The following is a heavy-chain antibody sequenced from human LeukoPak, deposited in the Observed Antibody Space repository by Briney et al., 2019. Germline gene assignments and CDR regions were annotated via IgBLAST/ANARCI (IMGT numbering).Heavy chain of an antibody. J-gene: IGHJ3*02. CDR1: GGSISSYY. V-gene: IGHV4-59*12. D-gene: IGHD3-22*01. CDR3: AKANGYGLIDI. Sequence: SSETLSLTCTVSGGSISSYYWNWIRLPPGKALEWIGNIFYSGSTYYSPSLKSRVTISLDTSRNQFSLKLNSVTAADTAVYYCAKANGYGLIDIWGQGTMVTVSS. CDR2: IFYSGST.